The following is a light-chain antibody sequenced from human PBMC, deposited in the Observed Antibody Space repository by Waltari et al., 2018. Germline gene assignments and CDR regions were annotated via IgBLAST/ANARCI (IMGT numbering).Light chain of an antibody. CDR1: KLGEKY. J-gene: IGLJ3*02. V-gene: IGLV3-1*01. CDR3: QAWDSSTAV. CDR2: QDS. Sequence: SYELTQPPSVSVSPGQPASIPCSGDKLGEKYACWYQQKPGQSPVLVIYQDSKRPSGIPERFSGSNSGNTATLTISGTQARDEADYYCQAWDSSTAVFGGGTKLTVL.